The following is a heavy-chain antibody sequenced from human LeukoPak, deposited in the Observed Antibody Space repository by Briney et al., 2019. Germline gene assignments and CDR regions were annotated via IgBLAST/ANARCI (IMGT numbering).Heavy chain of an antibody. D-gene: IGHD5-18*01. V-gene: IGHV1-69*05. J-gene: IGHJ4*02. CDR2: IIPIFGTA. CDR3: AIGLTIQLWFRPFDY. Sequence: ASVKVSCKASGGTFSSYAISWVRQAPGQGLEWMGGIIPIFGTANYAQKFQGRVTITTDESTSTAYMELSSLRSEDTAVYYCAIGLTIQLWFRPFDYWGQGTLVTVSS. CDR1: GGTFSSYA.